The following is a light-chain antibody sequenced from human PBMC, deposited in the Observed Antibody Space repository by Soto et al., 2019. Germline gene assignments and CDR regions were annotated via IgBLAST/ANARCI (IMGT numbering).Light chain of an antibody. CDR2: DVR. V-gene: IGLV2-14*01. CDR3: SSYTRSSTLVV. Sequence: QSVLTQPASVSGSPGQSITISCTGTSSDVGGYNSVSWYQQHPGKAPKLMIYDVRSRPSGVSSRFSGSKSGNTASLTISGLQAEDEADYYCSSYTRSSTLVVFGGGTKLTVL. J-gene: IGLJ2*01. CDR1: SSDVGGYNS.